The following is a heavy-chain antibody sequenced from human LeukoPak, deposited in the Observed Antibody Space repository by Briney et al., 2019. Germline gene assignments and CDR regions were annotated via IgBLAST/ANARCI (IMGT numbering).Heavy chain of an antibody. Sequence: GGSLRLSCAASGFTFSNYAMSWVRQAPGKGLEWVSHISGSGGDTYYADSVKGRFTISRDNSKNTLYLQMNSLRAEDTAVYYCAKDTRITMVRGMGYWGQGTLVTVSS. CDR2: ISGSGGDT. D-gene: IGHD3-10*01. CDR1: GFTFSNYA. CDR3: AKDTRITMVRGMGY. J-gene: IGHJ4*02. V-gene: IGHV3-23*01.